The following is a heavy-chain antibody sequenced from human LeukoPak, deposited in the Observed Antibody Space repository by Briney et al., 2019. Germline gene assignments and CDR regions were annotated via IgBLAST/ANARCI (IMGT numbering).Heavy chain of an antibody. J-gene: IGHJ1*01. V-gene: IGHV3-23*01. CDR3: GKDPNGNYVGAFSFQR. D-gene: IGHD4-17*01. CDR2: IRGSGDGK. Sequence: GSLRLSCAASGFTFNNYAMVWVRQGPGKGLEWVSAIRGSGDGKYYADSVKGRFTISRDNSKNMLYLQMNSLRDDDTAVYYCGKDPNGNYVGAFSFQRWGQGTLVTVSS. CDR1: GFTFNNYA.